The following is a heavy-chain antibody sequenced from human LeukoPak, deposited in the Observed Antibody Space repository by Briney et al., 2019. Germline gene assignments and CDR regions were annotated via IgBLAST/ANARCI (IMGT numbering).Heavy chain of an antibody. V-gene: IGHV4-39*01. D-gene: IGHD3-22*01. J-gene: IGHJ6*03. Sequence: SETLSLTCTVSGGSISSSSYCWGWIRQPPGKGLEWIGSIYYSGSTYYNPSLKSRVTISVDTSKNQFSLKLSSVTAADTAVYYCARHRYLYDSSGYYWYYYYYYMDVWGKGTTVTVSS. CDR2: IYYSGST. CDR3: ARHRYLYDSSGYYWYYYYYYMDV. CDR1: GGSISSSSYC.